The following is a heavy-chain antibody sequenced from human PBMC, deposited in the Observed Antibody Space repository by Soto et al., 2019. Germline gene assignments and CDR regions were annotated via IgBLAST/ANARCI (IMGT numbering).Heavy chain of an antibody. CDR2: ISGSGGSP. V-gene: IGHV3-23*01. Sequence: GGSLRLSCAASGFTFSNYAMNWVRQAPGKGLEWVSTISGSGGSPYYADSVKGRFTISRDNSKNTLYLQMNSLRAGDSAIYYWAKEGPSGLYYFDYWGQGPRVTVPS. D-gene: IGHD3-22*01. CDR1: GFTFSNYA. J-gene: IGHJ4*02. CDR3: AKEGPSGLYYFDY.